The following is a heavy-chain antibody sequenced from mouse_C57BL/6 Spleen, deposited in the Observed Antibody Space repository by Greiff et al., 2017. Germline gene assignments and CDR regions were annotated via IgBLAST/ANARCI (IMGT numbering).Heavy chain of an antibody. CDR3: ARGGDYHYFDY. Sequence: EVQLQQSGPELVKPGASVKISCKASGYSFTGYYMNWVKQSPEKSLEWIGEINPSTGGTTYNQKFKAKATLTVDKSSSTAYMQLKSLKSEDFAVYYCARGGDYHYFDYWGQGTTLTVSS. V-gene: IGHV1-42*01. J-gene: IGHJ2*01. CDR1: GYSFTGYY. CDR2: INPSTGGT. D-gene: IGHD2-4*01.